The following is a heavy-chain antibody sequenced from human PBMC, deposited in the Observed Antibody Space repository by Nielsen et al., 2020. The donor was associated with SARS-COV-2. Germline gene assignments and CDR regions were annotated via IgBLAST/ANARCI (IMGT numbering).Heavy chain of an antibody. D-gene: IGHD1-26*01. J-gene: IGHJ6*03. V-gene: IGHV1-18*04. CDR3: ARARGEYSGSVDYYYYYTDV. CDR1: GYTFTSYG. CDR2: ISAYNGNT. Sequence: ASVKVSCKASGYTFTSYGISWVRQAPGQGLEWMGWISAYNGNTNYAQKLQGRVTMTTDTSTSTAYMELRSLRSDDTAVYYCARARGEYSGSVDYYYYYTDVWGKGTTVTVSS.